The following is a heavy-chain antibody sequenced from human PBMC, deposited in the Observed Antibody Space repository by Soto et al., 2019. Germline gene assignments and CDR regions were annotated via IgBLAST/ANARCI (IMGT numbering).Heavy chain of an antibody. CDR1: GNTFTSYD. CDR3: ARHGVSYSASCSSPSCRFHYYYRDV. CDR2: MNPSSGTA. Sequence: QVHLVQSGAEVKKPGASVKVSCTASGNTFTSYDINWVRQASGQGLEWMGWMNPSSGTAGSARRFQGRVTSTRVISINTAYTELSSLASGDTAVYYCARHGVSYSASCSSPSCRFHYYYRDVRGKGTTVTDSS. J-gene: IGHJ6*03. D-gene: IGHD2-2*01. V-gene: IGHV1-8*01.